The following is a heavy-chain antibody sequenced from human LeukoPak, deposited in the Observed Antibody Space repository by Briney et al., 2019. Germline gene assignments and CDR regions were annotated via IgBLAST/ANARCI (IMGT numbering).Heavy chain of an antibody. J-gene: IGHJ4*02. CDR1: GYSISSAYY. CDR2: IYHSGST. V-gene: IGHV4-38-2*02. D-gene: IGHD1-26*01. Sequence: SETLSLTCTVSGYSISSAYYWGWIRQSPGKGLEWIGNIYHSGSTYYNPSLRGRVTISVDTSKNQFSLKLNSVTAADTAVYYCARDRVGATAIDYWGQGTLVTVSS. CDR3: ARDRVGATAIDY.